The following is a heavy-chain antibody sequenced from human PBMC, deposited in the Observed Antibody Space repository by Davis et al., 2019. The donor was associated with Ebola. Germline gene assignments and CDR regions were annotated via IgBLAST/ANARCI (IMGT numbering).Heavy chain of an antibody. J-gene: IGHJ5*02. CDR1: GGSFSGYY. CDR2: INHSGST. V-gene: IGHV4-34*01. Sequence: PSETLSLTCAVYGGSFSGYYWSWIRQPPGKGLEWIGEINHSGSTNYNPSLKSRVTISVDTSKNQFSLKLSSVTAADTAVYYCARVTVAATRRFDPWGQGTLVTVSS. CDR3: ARVTVAATRRFDP. D-gene: IGHD2-15*01.